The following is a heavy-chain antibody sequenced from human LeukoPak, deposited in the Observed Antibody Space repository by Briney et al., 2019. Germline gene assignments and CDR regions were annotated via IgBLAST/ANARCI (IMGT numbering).Heavy chain of an antibody. CDR2: INPFFGTP. Sequence: SVKVSCKASGGTSTRYSISWVRLAPGQGLEWMGGINPFFGTPDYARKFQGRLTISRDESTSTAYMELSTLRSEDTAVYFCARGGNSNAFDMWGQGTLVTVSS. CDR3: ARGGNSNAFDM. J-gene: IGHJ3*02. D-gene: IGHD4-23*01. CDR1: GGTSTRYS. V-gene: IGHV1-69*05.